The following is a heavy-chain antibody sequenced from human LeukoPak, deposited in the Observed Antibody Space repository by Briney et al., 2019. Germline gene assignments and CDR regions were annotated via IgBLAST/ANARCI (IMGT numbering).Heavy chain of an antibody. V-gene: IGHV1-2*02. CDR3: ARERTLAARPAFDY. D-gene: IGHD6-6*01. CDR1: GYTFTGYY. CDR2: INPNSGGT. J-gene: IGHJ4*02. Sequence: ASVKVSCKASGYTFTGYYMHWVRQAPGQGLEWMGWINPNSGGTNYAQKFQGRVTMTRDTPISTAYMELSRLRSDDTAVYYCARERTLAARPAFDYWGQGTLVTVSS.